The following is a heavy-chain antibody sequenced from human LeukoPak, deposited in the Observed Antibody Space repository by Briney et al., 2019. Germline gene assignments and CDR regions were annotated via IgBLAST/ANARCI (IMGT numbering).Heavy chain of an antibody. V-gene: IGHV4-34*01. CDR2: INHSGST. CDR3: ARVHDILTGYFWINGMDV. Sequence: SETLSLTCAVYGGSFSGYYWSWIRQPPGRGLEWIGEINHSGSTNYNPSLKSRVTISVDTSKNPFSLKLSSVTAADTAVHYCARVHDILTGYFWINGMDVWGQGTTVTVSS. CDR1: GGSFSGYY. J-gene: IGHJ6*02. D-gene: IGHD3-9*01.